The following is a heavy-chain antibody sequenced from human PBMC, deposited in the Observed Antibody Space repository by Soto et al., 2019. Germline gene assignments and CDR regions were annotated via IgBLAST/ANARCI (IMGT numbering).Heavy chain of an antibody. CDR3: ALGSWSGETFDI. J-gene: IGHJ3*02. CDR2: IIPMLAIT. V-gene: IGHV1-69*02. D-gene: IGHD6-13*01. Sequence: QVQLVQSGAEVNKPGSSVKVSCKASGGTFHVYTIIWVRQAPGQGLEWMGRIIPMLAITNYAQRFQGRVTLTADTSTTTAYMELSSLTSEDTAVYYCALGSWSGETFDIWGQGTLVTVSS. CDR1: GGTFHVYT.